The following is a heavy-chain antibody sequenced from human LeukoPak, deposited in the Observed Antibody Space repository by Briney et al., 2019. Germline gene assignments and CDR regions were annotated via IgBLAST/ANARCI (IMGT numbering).Heavy chain of an antibody. CDR2: IWYDGTNK. J-gene: IGHJ4*02. V-gene: IGHV3-33*06. CDR3: AKDVRRAEYCSATTCYTSSFDS. D-gene: IGHD2-2*02. CDR1: GFTFSKYG. Sequence: PGGSLRLSCAASGFTFSKYGMHWVRQAPGKGLEWVAVIWYDGTNKYYADSVKGRFTISRDNSKDTLSLQMDTLRAEDTAVYYCAKDVRRAEYCSATTCYTSSFDSWGQGTLVTVSS.